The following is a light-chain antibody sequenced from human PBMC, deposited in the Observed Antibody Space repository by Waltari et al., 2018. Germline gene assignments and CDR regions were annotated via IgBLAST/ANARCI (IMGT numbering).Light chain of an antibody. CDR2: DAS. CDR3: QKDGTRPAT. CDR1: QSVSRT. V-gene: IGKV3-20*01. J-gene: IGKJ1*01. Sequence: SWRASQSVSRTLAWYQEKPGQAPRLLNYDASIWATGIPDRVSGRWAGTNFRFTISRPGPEDFAVYLCQKDGTRPATFRQGTKVEVK.